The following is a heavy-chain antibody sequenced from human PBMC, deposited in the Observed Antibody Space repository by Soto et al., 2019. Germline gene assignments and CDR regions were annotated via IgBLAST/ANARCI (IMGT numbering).Heavy chain of an antibody. CDR2: IIPFFKAT. D-gene: IGHD3-22*01. J-gene: IGHJ6*02. V-gene: IGHV1-69*13. CDR1: GGTFSSHA. Sequence: SVMVSWKDSGGTFSSHAISWVRQAPGQGLEWMGGIIPFFKATNYAQKFQGRVTIAADESTSTAYMDLSSLRSEDTAVYYCARDVPLNYYDSTDYYYGKDVWGQGTTETVSS. CDR3: ARDVPLNYYDSTDYYYGKDV.